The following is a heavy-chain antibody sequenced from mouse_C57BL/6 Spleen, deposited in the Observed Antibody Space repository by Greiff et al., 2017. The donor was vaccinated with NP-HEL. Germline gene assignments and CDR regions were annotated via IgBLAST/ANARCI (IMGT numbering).Heavy chain of an antibody. J-gene: IGHJ3*01. CDR1: GYSFTDYN. D-gene: IGHD3-2*02. V-gene: IGHV1-39*01. Sequence: EVQLQQSGPELVKPGASVKISCKASGYSFTDYNMNWVKQSNGKSLEWIGVINPNYGTTSYNQKFKGKATLTVDQSSSTAYMQLNSLTSEDSAGYYGARQGQLRLRGDWLAYWGQGTLVTVSA. CDR2: INPNYGTT. CDR3: ARQGQLRLRGDWLAY.